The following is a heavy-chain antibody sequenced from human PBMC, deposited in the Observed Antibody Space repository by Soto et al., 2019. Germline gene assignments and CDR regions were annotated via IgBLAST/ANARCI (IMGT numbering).Heavy chain of an antibody. D-gene: IGHD3-9*01. CDR2: ISAYNGNT. CDR1: GYTFTSYG. J-gene: IGHJ6*02. Sequence: QVQLVQSGAEVKKPGASVKVSCKASGYTFTSYGISWVRQAPGQGLEWMGWISAYNGNTNDAQKLQGRVTMTTDTPPGTPYMELRSLRSDDTAVYYCARDPPPLTYYDILPGYYPYYYYGMDVWGQGTTVTVSS. V-gene: IGHV1-18*04. CDR3: ARDPPPLTYYDILPGYYPYYYYGMDV.